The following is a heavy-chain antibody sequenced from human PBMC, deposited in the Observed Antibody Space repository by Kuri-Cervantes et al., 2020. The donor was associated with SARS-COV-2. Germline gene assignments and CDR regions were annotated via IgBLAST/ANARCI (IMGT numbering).Heavy chain of an antibody. CDR3: ARGGPGIAVAGGNNWFDP. D-gene: IGHD6-19*01. V-gene: IGHV3-23*01. CDR2: ISGSGGST. J-gene: IGHJ5*02. Sequence: GESLKISCAASGFTFSSYAMSWVRQAPGKGLEWVSAISGSGGSTYYADSVKGRFTISRDNSKNTLYLQMNSLRAEDTAVYYCARGGPGIAVAGGNNWFDPWGQGTLVTVSS. CDR1: GFTFSSYA.